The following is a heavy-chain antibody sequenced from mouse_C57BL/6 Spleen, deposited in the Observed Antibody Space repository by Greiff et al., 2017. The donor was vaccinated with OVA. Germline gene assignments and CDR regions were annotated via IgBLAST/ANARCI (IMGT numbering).Heavy chain of an antibody. V-gene: IGHV1-15*01. CDR2: IDPETGGT. CDR3: TRNGIGDY. J-gene: IGHJ2*01. CDR1: GYTFTDYE. D-gene: IGHD1-1*01. Sequence: QVQLKESGAELVRPGASVTLSCKASGYTFTDYEMHWVKQTPVHGLEWIGAIDPETGGTAYNQKFKGKAILTADKSSSTAYMELRSLTSEDSAVYYCTRNGIGDYWGQGTTLTVSS.